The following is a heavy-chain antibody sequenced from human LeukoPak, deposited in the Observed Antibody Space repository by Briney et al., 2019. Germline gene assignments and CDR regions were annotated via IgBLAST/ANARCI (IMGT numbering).Heavy chain of an antibody. D-gene: IGHD2-2*01. Sequence: ASVTVSCKASGYTFTGYYMHWVRQAPGQGLAWMGWINPNSGGTNYAQKFQGRVTMNSDTSISTAYMELSRLGSDDTAVYYCARVGYCSSTSWYGGFDYWGQGTLVTVSS. J-gene: IGHJ4*02. V-gene: IGHV1-2*02. CDR2: INPNSGGT. CDR3: ARVGYCSSTSWYGGFDY. CDR1: GYTFTGYY.